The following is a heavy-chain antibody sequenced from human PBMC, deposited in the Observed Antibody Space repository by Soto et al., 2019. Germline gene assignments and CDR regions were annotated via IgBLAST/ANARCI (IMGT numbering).Heavy chain of an antibody. Sequence: GGSLRLSCAASGFTFSDYYMTWIRQAPGKGLEWISYIDSSGGTIYYADSVKGRFTISRDNAKNSLYLQMNSLRVEDTAVYYCARRYSYGLDYWGQGTLVTVSS. CDR3: ARRYSYGLDY. CDR1: GFTFSDYY. V-gene: IGHV3-11*01. CDR2: IDSSGGTI. J-gene: IGHJ4*02. D-gene: IGHD5-18*01.